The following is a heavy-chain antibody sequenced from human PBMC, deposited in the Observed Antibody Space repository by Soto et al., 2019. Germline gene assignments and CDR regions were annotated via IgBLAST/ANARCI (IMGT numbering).Heavy chain of an antibody. CDR3: ARVGAARLYYYYYGMDV. D-gene: IGHD6-6*01. J-gene: IGHJ6*02. V-gene: IGHV1-69*12. CDR2: IIPIFGTA. CDR1: GGTFSSYA. Sequence: QVQLVQSGAEVKKPGSSVKVSCKASGGTFSSYAISWVRQAPGQGLEWMGGIIPIFGTANYAQKFQGRVTITADESTSTAYMELSSLRSDDTAVYYCARVGAARLYYYYYGMDVWGQGTTFTVSS.